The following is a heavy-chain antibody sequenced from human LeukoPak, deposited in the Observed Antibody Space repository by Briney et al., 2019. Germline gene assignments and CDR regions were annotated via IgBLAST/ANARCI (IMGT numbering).Heavy chain of an antibody. D-gene: IGHD1-26*01. Sequence: PGRSLRLSCAASGFTFSSYRMTWVRQGPGKGLERVGRIKSKTDGGTTDYAAPVKGRFTISRDDSKNTLYLQMSRLKTEDSAVYYCTTAPEWELPFDYWGQGTLVTVSS. CDR2: IKSKTDGGTT. CDR3: TTAPEWELPFDY. V-gene: IGHV3-15*01. J-gene: IGHJ4*02. CDR1: GFTFSSYR.